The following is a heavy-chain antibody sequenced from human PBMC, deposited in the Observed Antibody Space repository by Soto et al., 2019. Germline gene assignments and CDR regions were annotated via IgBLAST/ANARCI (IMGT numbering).Heavy chain of an antibody. Sequence: GKGLEWIGYIYYSGSTKYNPSLKSRVTMSVDTSKNQFSLKLTSVTAADTAVYYCARGGRGDYLSWFDLCGERTL. D-gene: IGHD2-21*02. V-gene: IGHV4-59*08. CDR2: IYYSGST. CDR3: ARGGRGDYLSWFDL. J-gene: IGHJ5*02.